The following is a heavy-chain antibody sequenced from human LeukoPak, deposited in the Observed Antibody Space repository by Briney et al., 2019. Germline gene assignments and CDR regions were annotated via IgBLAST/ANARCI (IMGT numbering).Heavy chain of an antibody. V-gene: IGHV1-2*02. Sequence: ASVKVSCKASGYTFTDYYMHWVRQAPGQGFEWMGWINPNDGDTNYARKFQGRATMTRDTSISTAHMEVSRLRSDDTAVYYCARANFLYCSSTTCLFDYWGQGTLVTVSS. D-gene: IGHD2-2*01. J-gene: IGHJ4*02. CDR1: GYTFTDYY. CDR3: ARANFLYCSSTTCLFDY. CDR2: INPNDGDT.